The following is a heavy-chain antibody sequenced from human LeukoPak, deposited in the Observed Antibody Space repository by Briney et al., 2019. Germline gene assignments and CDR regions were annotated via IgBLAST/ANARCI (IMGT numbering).Heavy chain of an antibody. CDR1: GFTFSSYW. CDR3: ALALTTVTTGRDY. Sequence: PGGSLRLSCAASGFTFSSYWMSWVRQAPGKGLEWVANIKQDGSEKYYVDSVKGQFTISRDNAKNSLYLQMNSLRAEDTAVYYCALALTTVTTGRDYWGQGTLVTVSS. V-gene: IGHV3-7*01. D-gene: IGHD4-17*01. J-gene: IGHJ4*02. CDR2: IKQDGSEK.